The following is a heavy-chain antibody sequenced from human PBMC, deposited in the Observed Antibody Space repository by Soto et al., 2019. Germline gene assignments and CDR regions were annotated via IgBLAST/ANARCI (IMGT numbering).Heavy chain of an antibody. CDR2: INPSGGST. CDR1: GYTFTSYY. D-gene: IGHD6-25*01. CDR3: ARDRQQRPLDY. J-gene: IGHJ4*02. V-gene: IGHV1-46*01. Sequence: GASGNVSCKASGYTFTSYYMHWVRQAPGQGLEWMGIINPSGGSTSYAQKFQGRVTMTRDTSTSTVYMELSSLRSEDTAVYYCARDRQQRPLDYWGQGTLVTVSS.